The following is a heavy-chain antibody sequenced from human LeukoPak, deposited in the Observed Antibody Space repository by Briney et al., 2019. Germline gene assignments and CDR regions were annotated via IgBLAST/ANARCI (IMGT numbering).Heavy chain of an antibody. D-gene: IGHD4-17*01. CDR3: ASGGDDYGDYGGAFDI. V-gene: IGHV1-24*01. Sequence: GASVKVSRKVSGYTLTELSTHWVRQAPGKGLEWMGGFDPEDGETIYAQKFQGRVTMTEDTSTDTAYMELSSLRSEDTAVYYCASGGDDYGDYGGAFDIWGQGTMVTVSS. J-gene: IGHJ3*02. CDR2: FDPEDGET. CDR1: GYTLTELS.